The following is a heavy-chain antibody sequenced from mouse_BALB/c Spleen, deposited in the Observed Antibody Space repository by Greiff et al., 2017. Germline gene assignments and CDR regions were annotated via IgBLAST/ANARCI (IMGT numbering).Heavy chain of an antibody. CDR3: ARHEEVRGFDY. J-gene: IGHJ2*01. CDR1: GFTFSSYA. V-gene: IGHV5-9-3*01. Sequence: EGQVVESGGGLVKPGGSLKLSCAASGFTFSSYAMSWVRQTPEKRLEWVATISSGGSYTYYPDSVKGRFTISRDNAKNTLYLQMSSLRSEDTAMYYCARHEEVRGFDYWGQGTTLTVSS. D-gene: IGHD2-14*01. CDR2: ISSGGSYT.